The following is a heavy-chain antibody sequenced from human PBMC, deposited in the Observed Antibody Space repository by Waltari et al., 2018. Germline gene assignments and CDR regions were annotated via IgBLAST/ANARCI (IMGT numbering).Heavy chain of an antibody. D-gene: IGHD1-20*01. Sequence: LQLQESGPGLVKPSETLSLTCTVSGGSISSSSYYWGWVRQAPGKGLEWVSVIYSGGSTYYADSVKGRFTISRDNSKNTLYLQMNSLRAEDTAVYYCARDIRYWGQGTLVTVSS. CDR1: GGSISSSSYY. CDR2: IYSGGST. J-gene: IGHJ4*02. CDR3: ARDIRY. V-gene: IGHV3-53*01.